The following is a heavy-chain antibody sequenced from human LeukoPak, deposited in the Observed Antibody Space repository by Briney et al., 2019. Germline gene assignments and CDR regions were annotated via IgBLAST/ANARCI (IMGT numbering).Heavy chain of an antibody. D-gene: IGHD3/OR15-3a*01. V-gene: IGHV3-48*01. CDR2: ISSSGSTI. Sequence: PGGSLRLSCAASGFTFSGYNLNWVRQAPGKGLEWVSYISSSGSTIYYADSVKGRFTISRDNAKNSPFLQMNSLRAEDTAVYYCARDLDPLNYWGQGTLVTVSS. CDR3: ARDLDPLNY. J-gene: IGHJ4*02. CDR1: GFTFSGYN.